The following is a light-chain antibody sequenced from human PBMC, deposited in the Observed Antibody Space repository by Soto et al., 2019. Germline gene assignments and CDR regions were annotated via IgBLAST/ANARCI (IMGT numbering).Light chain of an antibody. CDR1: SSNIGSNT. Sequence: QSALTQPPSASGTPGQRVTISCSGRSSNIGSNTVNWYQQLPGTAPKLLIYSNNQKPSGVPDRFSGSKSGTSASLAISGLQSEDEADYYCAAWDDSLSGVLFGGGTKLTVL. CDR3: AAWDDSLSGVL. J-gene: IGLJ2*01. CDR2: SNN. V-gene: IGLV1-44*01.